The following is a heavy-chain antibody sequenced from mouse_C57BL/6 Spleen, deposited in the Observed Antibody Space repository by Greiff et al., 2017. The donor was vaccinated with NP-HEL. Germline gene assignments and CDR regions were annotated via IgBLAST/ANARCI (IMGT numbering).Heavy chain of an antibody. CDR1: GYSITSGYY. D-gene: IGHD1-1*01. Sequence: EVQLVESGPGLVKPSQSLSLTCSVTGYSITSGYYWNWIRQFPGNKLEWMGYISYDGSNNYNPSLKNRISLTRDTSKNQFFLKLNSVTTEDTATYYCARGNYYGSTFDYWGQGTTLTVSS. J-gene: IGHJ2*01. CDR2: ISYDGSN. V-gene: IGHV3-6*01. CDR3: ARGNYYGSTFDY.